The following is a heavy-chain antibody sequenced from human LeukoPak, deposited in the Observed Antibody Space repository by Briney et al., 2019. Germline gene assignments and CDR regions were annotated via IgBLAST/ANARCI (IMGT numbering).Heavy chain of an antibody. CDR3: AKGGWPDYGDYYYYYYMDV. CDR1: GFTFSSYW. D-gene: IGHD4-17*01. J-gene: IGHJ6*03. Sequence: GGSLRLSCAASGFTFSSYWMHWVRQAPGKGLVRVSRINTDGSSTSYADSAKGRFTISRDNAKNTLYLQMNSLRAEDTAVYYCAKGGWPDYGDYYYYYYMDVWGKGTTVTISS. CDR2: INTDGSST. V-gene: IGHV3-74*01.